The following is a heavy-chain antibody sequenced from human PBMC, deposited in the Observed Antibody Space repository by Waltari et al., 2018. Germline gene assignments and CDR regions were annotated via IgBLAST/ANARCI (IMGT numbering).Heavy chain of an antibody. Sequence: QVQLVQSGAEVKKPGASVKVSCKASGYTFTSYDINWVRQATGQGVEWMGWMNPNSGNTGYAQKFQGRVTMTRNTSISTAYMELSSLRSEDTAVYYCARGPTVYYDSSGYYYRWGMDVWGQGTTVTVSS. CDR1: GYTFTSYD. D-gene: IGHD3-22*01. CDR3: ARGPTVYYDSSGYYYRWGMDV. V-gene: IGHV1-8*01. J-gene: IGHJ6*02. CDR2: MNPNSGNT.